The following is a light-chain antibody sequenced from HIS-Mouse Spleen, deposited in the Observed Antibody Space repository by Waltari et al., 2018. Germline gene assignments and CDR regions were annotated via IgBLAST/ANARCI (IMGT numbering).Light chain of an antibody. CDR1: SSDVGGYNY. Sequence: QSALTQPASVSGSPGQSITISCTGTSSDVGGYNYVSWYQQHPGKAPKLMIYEARNRPSGVSDRVSGSKSGNTASLTISGLQAEDEADYYCSSYTSSSTVVFGGGTKLTVL. CDR3: SSYTSSSTVV. CDR2: EAR. J-gene: IGLJ2*01. V-gene: IGLV2-14*01.